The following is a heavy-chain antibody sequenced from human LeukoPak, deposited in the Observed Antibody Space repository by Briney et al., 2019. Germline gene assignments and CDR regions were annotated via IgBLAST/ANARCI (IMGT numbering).Heavy chain of an antibody. CDR3: AIRSLRVRGVTYRSYYYMDV. J-gene: IGHJ6*03. V-gene: IGHV4-39*01. D-gene: IGHD3-10*01. CDR1: GGSISSSSYY. Sequence: SETLSLTCTVSGGSISSSSYYWGWIRQPPGKGLEWIGSIYYSGSTYYNPSLKSRVTISVDTSKNQFSLKLSSVTAADTAVYYCAIRSLRVRGVTYRSYYYMDVWGKGTTVTVSS. CDR2: IYYSGST.